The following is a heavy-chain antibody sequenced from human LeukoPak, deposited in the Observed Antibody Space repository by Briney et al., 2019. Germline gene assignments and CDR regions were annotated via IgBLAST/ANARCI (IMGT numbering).Heavy chain of an antibody. CDR1: GFTFSSYS. CDR2: SSSSSSYI. CDR3: APAYGDYDY. Sequence: GGSLRLSCAASGFTFSSYSMNWVRQAPGKGLECVSSSSSSSSYIYYADSLKGRFTISRDNAKNSLYLQMNSLIAEDTAVYYCAPAYGDYDYWGQGTLVTVSS. D-gene: IGHD4-17*01. V-gene: IGHV3-21*01. J-gene: IGHJ4*02.